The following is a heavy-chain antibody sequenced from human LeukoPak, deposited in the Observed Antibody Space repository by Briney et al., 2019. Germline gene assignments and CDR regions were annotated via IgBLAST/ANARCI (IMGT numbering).Heavy chain of an antibody. V-gene: IGHV3-9*01. CDR2: ISWNSGSI. CDR1: GFTFDDYA. Sequence: PGGSLRLSCAASGFTFDDYAMHWVRQAPGKGLEWVSGISWNSGSIGYADSVKGRFTISRDNAKNSLYLQMNSLRAEDTALYYCAQEHQWELPPTYFQHWGQGTLVTVSS. D-gene: IGHD1-26*01. J-gene: IGHJ1*01. CDR3: AQEHQWELPPTYFQH.